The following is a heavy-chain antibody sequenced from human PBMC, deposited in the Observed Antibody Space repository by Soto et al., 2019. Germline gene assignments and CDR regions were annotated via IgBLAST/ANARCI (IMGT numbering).Heavy chain of an antibody. CDR3: AKAKSTSTFTAMDA. V-gene: IGHV3-23*01. CDR1: GFTFSSNA. CDR2: ISGSGGST. J-gene: IGHJ6*02. Sequence: GGSLRLSCVASGFTFSSNAMGWVRQAPGKGLEWVSAISGSGGSTYYADSVKGRFTISRASSDNSLYLQMDRLRVEDTALYYCAKAKSTSTFTAMDAWGQGTTVTVSS. D-gene: IGHD5-12*01.